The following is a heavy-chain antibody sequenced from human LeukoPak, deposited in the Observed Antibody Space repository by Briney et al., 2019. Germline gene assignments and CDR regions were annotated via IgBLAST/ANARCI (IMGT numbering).Heavy chain of an antibody. V-gene: IGHV3-23*01. CDR2: ISGSGGST. CDR3: AKVPAAIRGYYGMDV. Sequence: GGSLRLSCAASGFTFSSYAMSWVRQAPGKGLEWVSAISGSGGSTYYADSVKGRFTISRDNSKNTLYLQMNSLRAEDTAVYYCAKVPAAIRGYYGMDVWGQGTTVTVSS. D-gene: IGHD2-2*02. CDR1: GFTFSSYA. J-gene: IGHJ6*02.